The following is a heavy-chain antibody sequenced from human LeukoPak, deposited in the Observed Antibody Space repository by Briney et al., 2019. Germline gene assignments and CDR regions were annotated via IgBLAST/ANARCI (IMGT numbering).Heavy chain of an antibody. CDR1: GFTFSSYG. V-gene: IGHV3-23*01. CDR2: ISGSGGST. D-gene: IGHD1/OR15-1a*01. Sequence: PGGTLRLSCAASGFTFSSYGMSWVRQAPGKGLEWVSAISGSGGSTYYADSVKGRFTISRDNSKNTLYLQMNSLRAEDTAVYYCAKEVVRTTRPYYFDYWGQGTLVTVSS. CDR3: AKEVVRTTRPYYFDY. J-gene: IGHJ4*02.